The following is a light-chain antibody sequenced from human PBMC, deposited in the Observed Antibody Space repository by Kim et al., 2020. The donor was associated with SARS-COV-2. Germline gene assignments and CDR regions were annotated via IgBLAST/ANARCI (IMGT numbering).Light chain of an antibody. Sequence: GDRVTITCQSSQASDHYLNWYQHKPGKAPKLLIYDASILETGVSSRFSGRRSGADFTLTIDSLQPEDIATYYCQQFDTFGQGNKLEI. CDR3: QQFDT. CDR1: QASDHY. J-gene: IGKJ2*01. CDR2: DAS. V-gene: IGKV1-33*01.